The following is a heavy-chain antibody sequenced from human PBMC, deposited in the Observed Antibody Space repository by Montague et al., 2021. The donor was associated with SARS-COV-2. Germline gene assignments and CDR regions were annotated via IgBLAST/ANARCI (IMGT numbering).Heavy chain of an antibody. J-gene: IGHJ3*02. CDR2: IYDSGST. CDR3: ARRVRKLLPVATTIGGFDI. V-gene: IGHV4-39*02. D-gene: IGHD5-12*01. CDR1: GGSISSSNYY. Sequence: SETLSLTCTVSGGSISSSNYYWDWIRQPPGKGLEWIGSIYDSGSTYYNPSLKSPVTISVYTSKNHFSLKLSSVTAADTAVYYCARRVRKLLPVATTIGGFDIWGQGTMVTVSS.